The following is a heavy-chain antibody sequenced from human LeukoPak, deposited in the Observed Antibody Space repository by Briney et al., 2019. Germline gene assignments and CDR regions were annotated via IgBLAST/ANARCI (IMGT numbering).Heavy chain of an antibody. D-gene: IGHD1-26*01. V-gene: IGHV4-31*03. CDR2: IYYSGST. J-gene: IGHJ6*02. CDR1: GGSISSGGYY. CDR3: ARGSGMLENGMDV. Sequence: SQTLSLTCTVSGGSISSGGYYWSWIRQHPGKGLEWVGYIYYSGSTYYNPSLKSRVTISVDTSKTQFSLRLSSVTVADTAVYYCARGSGMLENGMDVWGQGTTVTVSS.